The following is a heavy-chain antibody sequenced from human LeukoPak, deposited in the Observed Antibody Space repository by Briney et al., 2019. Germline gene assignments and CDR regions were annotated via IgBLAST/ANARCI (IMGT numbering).Heavy chain of an antibody. CDR2: IYYSGAT. D-gene: IGHD4/OR15-4a*01. CDR1: GGSISSSSYY. CDR3: ARQRWGDYGRVDY. J-gene: IGHJ4*02. Sequence: PSETLSLTCTVSGGSISSSSYYWGWIRQPPGKGLECIGSIYYSGATYYNPSLKSRVTISVDTSRNQFSLRLSSVTAADTAVYYCARQRWGDYGRVDYWGQGTLVTVSS. V-gene: IGHV4-39*01.